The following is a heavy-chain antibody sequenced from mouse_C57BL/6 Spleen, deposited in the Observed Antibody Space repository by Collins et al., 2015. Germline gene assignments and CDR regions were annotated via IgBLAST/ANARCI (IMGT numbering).Heavy chain of an antibody. V-gene: IGHV3-2*02. CDR3: ARWFAY. CDR1: GYSITSDYA. CDR2: ISYSGST. J-gene: IGHJ3*01. Sequence: DVQLQESGPGLVKPSQSLSLTCTVTGYSITSDYAWNWIRQFSRNKLEWMGYISYSGSTSYNPSLKSRISITRDTSKNQFFLQLNSVTTEDTATYYCARWFAYWGQGTLVTVSA.